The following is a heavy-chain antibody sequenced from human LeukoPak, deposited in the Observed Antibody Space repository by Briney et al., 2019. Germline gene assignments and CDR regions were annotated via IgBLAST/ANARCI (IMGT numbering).Heavy chain of an antibody. D-gene: IGHD6-13*01. CDR3: ARALMKQLAPVY. Sequence: ASVKVSCKASGYTFTSYGISWVRQATGQGLEWMGWMNPNSGNTGYAQKFQGRVTMTRNTSISTAYMELSSLRSEDTAVYYCARALMKQLAPVYWGQGTLVTVSS. CDR2: MNPNSGNT. V-gene: IGHV1-8*02. J-gene: IGHJ4*02. CDR1: GYTFTSYG.